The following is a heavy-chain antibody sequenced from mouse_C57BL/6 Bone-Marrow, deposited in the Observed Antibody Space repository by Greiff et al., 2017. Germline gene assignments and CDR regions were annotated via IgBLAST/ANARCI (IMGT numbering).Heavy chain of an antibody. CDR3: ARDGDVFYYGSSYYAMDY. D-gene: IGHD1-1*01. CDR2: ISAGGSYT. J-gene: IGHJ4*01. V-gene: IGHV5-4*01. Sequence: EVQGVESGGGLVKPGGSLKLSCAASGFTFSSYAMSWVRQTPEKRLEWVATISAGGSYTYYPDNVKGRFTISRDNAKNNLYLQMSHLKSEDTARYFCARDGDVFYYGSSYYAMDYWGQGTSVTVSS. CDR1: GFTFSSYA.